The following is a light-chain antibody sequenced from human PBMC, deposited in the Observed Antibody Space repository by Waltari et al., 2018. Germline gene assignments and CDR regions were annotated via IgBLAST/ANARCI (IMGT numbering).Light chain of an antibody. CDR1: TSLKVAY. V-gene: IGKV3-20*01. Sequence: EIVLTQSPGTLSLSPGEKAILSCRASTSLKVAYVAWYQQKSGQAPRLLIYGALYRAADIPDRFSGSGSGTDFTLTITRLEPEDFAVYYCQQYDTSPVTFGQGTKLEMK. J-gene: IGKJ2*01. CDR3: QQYDTSPVT. CDR2: GAL.